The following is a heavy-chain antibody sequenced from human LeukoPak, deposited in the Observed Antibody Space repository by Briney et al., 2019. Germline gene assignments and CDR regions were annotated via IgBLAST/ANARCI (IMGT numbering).Heavy chain of an antibody. CDR3: ARGPVIDYDGGGYYYFDY. V-gene: IGHV4-34*01. D-gene: IGHD3-22*01. CDR2: NNHSGRT. J-gene: IGHJ4*02. CDR1: GGSFSGYY. Sequence: SETLSLTCAVYGGSFSGYYWSWVRQPPGRGLEWIGENNHSGRTKYNPSLKGRVTISVDTSKNQFSLKLSSVTAADTAVYYCARGPVIDYDGGGYYYFDYWGQGTLVTVSS.